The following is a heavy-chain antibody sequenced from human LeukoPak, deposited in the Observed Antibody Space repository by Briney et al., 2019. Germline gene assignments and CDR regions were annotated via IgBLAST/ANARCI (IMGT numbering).Heavy chain of an antibody. V-gene: IGHV4-59*01. CDR3: ARGVVIAPQTFDY. Sequence: SETLSLTCTVSGGSISNNFWTWIRQPPGKGLECIGFMYYSESASYNPSLNSRVTVSVDKSKNQISLRLTSVTAADTAVYYCARGVVIAPQTFDYWGQGTLVTVSS. CDR1: GGSISNNF. J-gene: IGHJ4*02. CDR2: MYYSESA. D-gene: IGHD2-21*01.